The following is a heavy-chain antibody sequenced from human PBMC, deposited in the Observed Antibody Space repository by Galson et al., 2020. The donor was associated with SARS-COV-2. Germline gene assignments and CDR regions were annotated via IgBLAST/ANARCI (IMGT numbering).Heavy chain of an antibody. V-gene: IGHV4-59*01. CDR1: GGSFSGYY. J-gene: IGHJ6*02. D-gene: IGHD3-9*01. CDR3: ARTDILTGYYYYGMDV. CDR2: IYYSGST. Sequence: SETLSLTSAVYGGSFSGYYWSWIRQAPGKGLEWIGYIYYSGSTNYNPSLKSRVTISVDTSKNQFSLKLSSVTAADTAVYYCARTDILTGYYYYGMDVWGQGTTVTVSS.